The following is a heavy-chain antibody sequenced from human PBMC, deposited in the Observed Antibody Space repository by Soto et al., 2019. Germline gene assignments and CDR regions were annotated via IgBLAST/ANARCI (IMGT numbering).Heavy chain of an antibody. CDR2: ISSSSSYI. D-gene: IGHD2-15*01. Sequence: GGSLRLSCAASGFTFSSYSMNWVRQAPGKGLEWVSSISSSSSYIYYADSVKGRFTISRDNAKNSLYLQMNSLRAEDTAVYYCASQYCSGGSCWLLREAQTTYDYWGQGTLVTVSS. CDR3: ASQYCSGGSCWLLREAQTTYDY. V-gene: IGHV3-21*01. CDR1: GFTFSSYS. J-gene: IGHJ4*02.